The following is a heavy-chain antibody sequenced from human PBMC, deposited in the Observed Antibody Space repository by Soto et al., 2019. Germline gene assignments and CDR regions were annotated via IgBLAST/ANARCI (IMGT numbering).Heavy chain of an antibody. CDR1: GYSFTSYW. J-gene: IGHJ6*02. D-gene: IGHD2-2*01. CDR2: IDPSDSYT. CDR3: ASSTGGDDVAYYYGMDV. V-gene: IGHV5-10-1*01. Sequence: PGESLKISCXGSGYSFTSYWISWVRQMPGKGLEWMGRIDPSDSYTNYSPSFQGHVTISADKSISTAYLQWSSLKASDTAMYYCASSTGGDDVAYYYGMDVWGQGTTVTVSS.